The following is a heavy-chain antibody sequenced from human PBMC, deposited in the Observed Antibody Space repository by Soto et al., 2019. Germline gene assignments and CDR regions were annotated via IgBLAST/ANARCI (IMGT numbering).Heavy chain of an antibody. CDR1: GCSISSGGYY. D-gene: IGHD4-17*01. Sequence: SETLSLTCTFSGCSISSGGYYWSWIRQHPGKGLEWIGYIYYSGSTYYNPSLKSRVTISVDTSKNQFSLKLSSVTAADTAVYYCARDSGSYAVTTHYYYGMDVWGQGTTVTVSS. V-gene: IGHV4-31*03. CDR3: ARDSGSYAVTTHYYYGMDV. J-gene: IGHJ6*02. CDR2: IYYSGST.